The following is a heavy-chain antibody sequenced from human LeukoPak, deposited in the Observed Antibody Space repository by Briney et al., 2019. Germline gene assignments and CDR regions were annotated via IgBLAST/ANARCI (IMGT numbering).Heavy chain of an antibody. J-gene: IGHJ3*02. V-gene: IGHV1-2*02. CDR3: HYYDSSGHDAFDI. CDR1: GYTFTGYY. CDR2: INPNSGGT. Sequence: ASVKVSCKASGYTFTGYYMRWVRQAPGQGLEWMGWINPNSGGTNYAQKFQGRVTMTRDTSISTAYMELSRLRSDDTAVYYCHYYDSSGHDAFDIWGQGTMVTVSS. D-gene: IGHD3-22*01.